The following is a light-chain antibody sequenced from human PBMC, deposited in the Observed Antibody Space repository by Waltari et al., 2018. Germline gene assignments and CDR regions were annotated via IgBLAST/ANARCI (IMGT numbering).Light chain of an antibody. CDR3: MLYYSGSWV. CDR1: TGAVTSGHY. Sequence: QAVVTQEPLLTVPPGGTVTLTCGSSTGAVTSGHYPYWFQQEPGQAPRTLIYDTNNKHSWTPARFSGFLLGGKAALTLSGAQPEDEADYYCMLYYSGSWVFGGGTKLTVL. V-gene: IGLV7-46*01. J-gene: IGLJ3*02. CDR2: DTN.